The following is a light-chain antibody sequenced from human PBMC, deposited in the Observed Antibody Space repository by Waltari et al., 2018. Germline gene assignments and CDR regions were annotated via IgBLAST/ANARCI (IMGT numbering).Light chain of an antibody. CDR3: QQYGGSPLT. CDR1: QSITSVY. CDR2: GIS. J-gene: IGKJ4*01. V-gene: IGKV3-20*01. Sequence: DIVLTQSPGTLSLSPGERATLSCRASQSITSVYLAWYQQKPGQAPRLLIYGISTRATGIPDRFSGSGSGTDFTLTISRLEPEDYAVYYCQQYGGSPLTFGGGTKVEIK.